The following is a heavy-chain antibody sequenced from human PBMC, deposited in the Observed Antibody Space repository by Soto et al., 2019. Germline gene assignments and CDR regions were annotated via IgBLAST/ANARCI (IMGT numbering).Heavy chain of an antibody. D-gene: IGHD4-17*01. Sequence: ASVKVSCKASGYTFTSYGISWVRQAPGQGLEWMGWISAYNGNTNYAQKLQGRVTMTTDTSTSTAYMELRSLRSDDTAVYYCARVGPQLVIPYGDYDGRYYYYYYGMDVWGQGTTVTVSS. CDR2: ISAYNGNT. V-gene: IGHV1-18*01. J-gene: IGHJ6*02. CDR1: GYTFTSYG. CDR3: ARVGPQLVIPYGDYDGRYYYYYYGMDV.